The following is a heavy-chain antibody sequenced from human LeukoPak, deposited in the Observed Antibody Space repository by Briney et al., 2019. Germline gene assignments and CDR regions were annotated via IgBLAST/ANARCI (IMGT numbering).Heavy chain of an antibody. CDR1: GYTFTSYG. D-gene: IGHD4-17*01. Sequence: GASVKVSCKASGYTFTSYGISWLRQAPGQGLEWVGWISDYNGSTHYAQKLQGRVTINIDTYRSKVYMELRSLRDDETAGYYCARVNLPHISMVAEVTTCYDAFDIWGQGTMVTVSS. J-gene: IGHJ3*02. CDR3: ARVNLPHISMVAEVTTCYDAFDI. CDR2: ISDYNGST. V-gene: IGHV1-18*01.